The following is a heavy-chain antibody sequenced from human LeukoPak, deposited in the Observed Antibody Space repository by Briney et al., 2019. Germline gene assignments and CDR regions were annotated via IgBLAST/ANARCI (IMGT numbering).Heavy chain of an antibody. Sequence: ASVKVSCKASGYTFTGYYMHWLRQAPGQGLEGMGWINPNRGGTNYAQKVQASVNMTRDTSLSTAYMELSRLRSDDTDVYYCARNGAVYGDYVRHGYYYMDVWGKGTTVTISS. CDR2: INPNRGGT. V-gene: IGHV1-2*02. D-gene: IGHD4-17*01. CDR1: GYTFTGYY. J-gene: IGHJ6*03. CDR3: ARNGAVYGDYVRHGYYYMDV.